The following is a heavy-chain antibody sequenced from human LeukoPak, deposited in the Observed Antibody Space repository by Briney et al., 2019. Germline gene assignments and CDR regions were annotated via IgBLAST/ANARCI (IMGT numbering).Heavy chain of an antibody. CDR1: GGTFSTYA. CDR2: ITPMFGIA. CDR3: ARDSYDSSGNYLDY. J-gene: IGHJ4*02. V-gene: IGHV1-69*13. D-gene: IGHD3-22*01. Sequence: SVKVSCKTSGGTFSTYAINWVRQAPGQGLEWMGGITPMFGIANYAQKFQGRVTITADESTNTAYMELRSLRSDDTAVYYCARDSYDSSGNYLDYWGQGTLVTVSS.